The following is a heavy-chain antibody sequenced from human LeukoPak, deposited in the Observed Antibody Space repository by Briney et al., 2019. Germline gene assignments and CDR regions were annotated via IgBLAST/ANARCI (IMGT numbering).Heavy chain of an antibody. J-gene: IGHJ4*02. V-gene: IGHV3-21*01. D-gene: IGHD3-9*01. CDR3: ARARYFDWLIVDY. CDR2: ISSSSSYI. Sequence: GGSLRLSCAASGFTFSSYSMNWVRQAPGKGREWVSSISSSSSYIYYADSVKGRFTISREKAKNSLYLQMNSLRAEDTAVYYCARARYFDWLIVDYWGQGTLVTVSS. CDR1: GFTFSSYS.